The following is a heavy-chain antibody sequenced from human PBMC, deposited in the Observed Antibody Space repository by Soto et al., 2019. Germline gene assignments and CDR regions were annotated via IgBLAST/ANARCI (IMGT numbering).Heavy chain of an antibody. CDR2: FYYSVTT. D-gene: IGHD3-9*01. V-gene: IGHV4-31*03. CDR1: GGSISSEGYY. Sequence: QVQLQASGPGLVKPSQTLSLTCTLSGGSISSEGYYWTWIRQHPGKGLEWIGDFYYSVTTSYNPSIKSRLTISVDTSNNQFSLRLSSGTAADTAMYYCARRHDILTGSDSFDVWGRGTMVTVSS. J-gene: IGHJ3*01. CDR3: ARRHDILTGSDSFDV.